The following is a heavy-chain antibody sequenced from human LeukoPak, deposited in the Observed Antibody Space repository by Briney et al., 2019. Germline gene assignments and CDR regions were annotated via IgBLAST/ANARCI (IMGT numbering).Heavy chain of an antibody. J-gene: IGHJ4*02. CDR2: IYTSGST. CDR3: AREFGGSSATGRYFDY. D-gene: IGHD1-26*01. CDR1: GGSISSYY. V-gene: IGHV4-4*07. Sequence: SETLSLTCTVSGGSISSYYWSWIRQPAGKGLEWIGRIYTSGSTNYNPSLKSRVTMSVDTSKNQFSLKLSSVTAADTAVYYCAREFGGSSATGRYFDYWGQGTLVIVSS.